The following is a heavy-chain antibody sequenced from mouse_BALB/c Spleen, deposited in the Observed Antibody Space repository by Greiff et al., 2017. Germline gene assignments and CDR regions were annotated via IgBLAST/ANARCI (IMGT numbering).Heavy chain of an antibody. D-gene: IGHD1-2*01. CDR1: GFNIKDTY. CDR2: IDPANGNT. CDR3: ASGYSGYFDY. J-gene: IGHJ2*01. Sequence: VQLQQSGAELVKPGASVKLSCTASGFNIKDTYMHWVKQRPEQGLEWIGRIDPANGNTKYDPKFQGKATITADTSSNTAHLQLSSLTSEDTAVYYCASGYSGYFDYWGQGTTLTVSS. V-gene: IGHV14-3*02.